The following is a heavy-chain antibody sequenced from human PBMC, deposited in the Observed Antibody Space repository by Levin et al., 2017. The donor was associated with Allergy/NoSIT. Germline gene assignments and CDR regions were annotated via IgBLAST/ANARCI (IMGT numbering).Heavy chain of an antibody. J-gene: IGHJ4*02. CDR3: ARGYFDWFSNHLFDY. Sequence: GGSLRLSCAASGFTFSSYWMHWVRQAPGKGLVWVSRINSDGSSTSYADSVKGRFTISRDNAKNTLYLQMNSLRAEDTAVYYCARGYFDWFSNHLFDYWGQGTLVTVSS. CDR1: GFTFSSYW. D-gene: IGHD3-9*01. V-gene: IGHV3-74*01. CDR2: INSDGSST.